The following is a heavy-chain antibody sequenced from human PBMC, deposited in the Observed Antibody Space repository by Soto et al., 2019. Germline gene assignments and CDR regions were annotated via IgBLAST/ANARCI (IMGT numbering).Heavy chain of an antibody. J-gene: IGHJ4*02. CDR2: IRYDGNKK. CDR1: GFTFSSNG. CDR3: VVDTSGLLDY. V-gene: IGHV3-33*03. D-gene: IGHD3-22*01. Sequence: AGGSLRLSCAASGFTFSSNGMHWVRQAPGKGLEWVAVIRYDGNKKYYGDSVRGRFTISRDNSKNTLYLEMNSLRAEDTAVYYCVVDTSGLLDYWGQGTQVTVSS.